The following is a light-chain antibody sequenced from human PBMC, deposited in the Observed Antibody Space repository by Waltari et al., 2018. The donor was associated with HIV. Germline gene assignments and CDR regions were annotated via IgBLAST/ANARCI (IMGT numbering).Light chain of an antibody. CDR2: RNN. CDR3: AAWDDSLSGWV. Sequence: QSVLTQPPSASGTPGQRFTISCSGSSSNIGSNYIYWYQQLPGTAPKLLIYRNNQRPSGVPDRFSGSKSGTSASLAISGLRSEDEADYSCAAWDDSLSGWVFGGGTKLTVL. J-gene: IGLJ3*02. CDR1: SSNIGSNY. V-gene: IGLV1-47*01.